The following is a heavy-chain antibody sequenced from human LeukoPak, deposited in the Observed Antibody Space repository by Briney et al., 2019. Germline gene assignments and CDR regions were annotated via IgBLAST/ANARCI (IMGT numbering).Heavy chain of an antibody. CDR2: ISGSGGST. D-gene: IGHD1-26*01. J-gene: IGHJ4*02. CDR3: AKGPSGSYQGDY. Sequence: GGSLRLSCAASGFTFSSYAMSWVRQAPGKGLEWVSAISGSGGSTYYADSVKGRFTISRDNSKNMLYLQMNSLRAEDTAVYYCAKGPSGSYQGDYWGQGTLVTVSS. V-gene: IGHV3-23*01. CDR1: GFTFSSYA.